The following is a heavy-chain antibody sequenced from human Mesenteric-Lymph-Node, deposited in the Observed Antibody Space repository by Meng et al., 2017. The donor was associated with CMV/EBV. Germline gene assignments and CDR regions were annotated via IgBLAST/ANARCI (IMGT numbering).Heavy chain of an antibody. D-gene: IGHD3-22*01. V-gene: IGHV4-59*01. J-gene: IGHJ4*02. CDR3: ATDDSSGYYLDY. CDR1: GGSISSYY. CDR2: IYYSGST. Sequence: SETLSLTCTVSGGSISSYYWSWIRQPPGKGLEWIGYIYYSGSTNYNPSLKSRVTISVDTSKNQFSLKLSPVTAADTAVYYCATDDSSGYYLDYWGQGTLVTVSS.